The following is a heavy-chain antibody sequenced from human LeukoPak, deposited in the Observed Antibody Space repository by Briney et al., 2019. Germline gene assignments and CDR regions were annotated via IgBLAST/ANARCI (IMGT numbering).Heavy chain of an antibody. CDR1: GYTFNDYY. CDR3: ARDIGSGWYWIGGNY. Sequence: ASVKVSCKASGYTFNDYYMHWVRQAPGQGLEWMGWIAPNSGDTNYAQKFQRRVTMTRDTSISTAHMELSRLESDDTAVYYCARDIGSGWYWIGGNYWGQGTLVTVSS. V-gene: IGHV1-2*02. J-gene: IGHJ4*02. CDR2: IAPNSGDT. D-gene: IGHD6-19*01.